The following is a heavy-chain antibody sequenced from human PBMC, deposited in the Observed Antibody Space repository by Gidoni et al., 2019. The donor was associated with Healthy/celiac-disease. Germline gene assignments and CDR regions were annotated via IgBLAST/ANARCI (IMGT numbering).Heavy chain of an antibody. J-gene: IGHJ4*02. Sequence: QVQLVQSGSAVKKPGASVKLSCKASGYTFTGYYMHWGRQAPGQGLEWMGRINPNSGGTNYAQKFQGRVTMTRDTSISTAYRELSRLRSDDTAVYYCASIGSLWFGELAFDYWGQGTLVTVSS. CDR3: ASIGSLWFGELAFDY. CDR2: INPNSGGT. V-gene: IGHV1-2*06. CDR1: GYTFTGYY. D-gene: IGHD3-10*01.